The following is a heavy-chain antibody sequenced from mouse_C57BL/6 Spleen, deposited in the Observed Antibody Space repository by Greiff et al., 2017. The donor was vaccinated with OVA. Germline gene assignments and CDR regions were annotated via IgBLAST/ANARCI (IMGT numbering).Heavy chain of an antibody. J-gene: IGHJ3*01. CDR2: IWRGGST. CDR1: GFSLTSYG. D-gene: IGHD2-4*01. V-gene: IGHV2-5*01. Sequence: VHLVESGPGLVQPSQSLSITCTVSGFSLTSYGVHWVRQSPGKGLEWLGVIWRGGSTDYNAAFMSRLSITKDNSKSQVFFKMNSLQADDTAIYYCAKKGDDYGGAFAYWGQGTLVTVSA. CDR3: AKKGDDYGGAFAY.